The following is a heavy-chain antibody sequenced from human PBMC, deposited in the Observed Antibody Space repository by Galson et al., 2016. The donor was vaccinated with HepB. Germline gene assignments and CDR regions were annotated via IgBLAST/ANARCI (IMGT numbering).Heavy chain of an antibody. CDR3: ARPGGRYCSSTSCYFDWYFDL. CDR1: GGSISSSSYY. D-gene: IGHD2-2*01. Sequence: SETLSLTCTVSGGSISSSSYYWGWIRQPPGKGLEWIGSIYYSGSTYYNPSLKSRVTISVDTSKNQFSLKLSSVTAADTAVYYCARPGGRYCSSTSCYFDWYFDLWGRGTLVTVSS. CDR2: IYYSGST. J-gene: IGHJ2*01. V-gene: IGHV4-39*01.